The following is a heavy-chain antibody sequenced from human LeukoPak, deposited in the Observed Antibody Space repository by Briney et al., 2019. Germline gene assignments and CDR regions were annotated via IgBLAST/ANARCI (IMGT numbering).Heavy chain of an antibody. CDR3: ATDWAWGGFEH. D-gene: IGHD3-16*01. CDR1: GFTFSSYS. J-gene: IGHJ4*02. Sequence: GGSLRLSCAASGFTFSSYSMNWVRQAPGKGLEWVSSINSNSRYIYYADSVKGRFTISRDGAKSSLFLQMNSVRAEDTAVYYCATDWAWGGFEHWGQGALVTVSS. CDR2: INSNSRYI. V-gene: IGHV3-21*01.